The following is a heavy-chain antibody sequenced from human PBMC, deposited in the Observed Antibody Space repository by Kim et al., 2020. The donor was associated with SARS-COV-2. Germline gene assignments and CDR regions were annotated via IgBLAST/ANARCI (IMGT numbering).Heavy chain of an antibody. V-gene: IGHV3-21*01. CDR1: GFTFSSYS. D-gene: IGHD3-10*01. J-gene: IGHJ6*02. Sequence: GGSLRLSCAASGFTFSSYSMNWVRQAPGKGLEWVSSISSSSSYIYYADSVKGRFTISRDNAKNSLYLQMNSLRAEDTAVYYCARDGVLWFGELLLGYYYGMDVWGQGTTVTVSS. CDR2: ISSSSSYI. CDR3: ARDGVLWFGELLLGYYYGMDV.